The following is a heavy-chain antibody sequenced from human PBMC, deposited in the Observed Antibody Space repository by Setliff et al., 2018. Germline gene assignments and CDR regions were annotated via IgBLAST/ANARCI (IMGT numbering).Heavy chain of an antibody. Sequence: LSLTCTVSGGPMRSFYWSWIRQPPGKGLEWIGYIYYSGSTNYNPSLKSRVTISVDTSKNQFSLKLSSVTAADTAVYYCARHVGSRGRGYNYYYYYMDVWGKGTTVTVSS. D-gene: IGHD3-10*01. CDR3: ARHVGSRGRGYNYYYYYMDV. CDR1: GGPMRSFY. J-gene: IGHJ6*03. V-gene: IGHV4-59*08. CDR2: IYYSGST.